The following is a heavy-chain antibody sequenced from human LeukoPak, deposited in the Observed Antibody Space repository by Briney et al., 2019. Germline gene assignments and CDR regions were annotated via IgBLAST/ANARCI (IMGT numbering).Heavy chain of an antibody. CDR2: IRSKAYGGTT. V-gene: IGHV3-49*04. CDR3: TRLGGGFGELTYDY. Sequence: GGSLRLSCAASGFTFSSYAMSWVRQAPGKGLEWVGFIRSKAYGGTTEYAASVKGRFTISRDDSKSIAYLQMNSLKTEDTAVYYCTRLGGGFGELTYDYWGQGTLVTVSS. D-gene: IGHD3-10*01. CDR1: GFTFSSYA. J-gene: IGHJ4*02.